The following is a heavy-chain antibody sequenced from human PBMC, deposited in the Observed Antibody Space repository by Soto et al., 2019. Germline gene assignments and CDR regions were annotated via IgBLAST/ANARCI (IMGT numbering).Heavy chain of an antibody. CDR2: IHHSGST. V-gene: IGHV4-4*02. Sequence: QVQLQESGPGLVRPSGTVSLTCAVSGLSISSDNWWSWVRQPPGKGLEWIGEIHHSGSTNYNPSLKSRATMSVVPSKDLFSLTLNSVTAADTAFYYCARDQGSHPGDWGQGTLVSVSS. CDR1: GLSISSDNW. CDR3: ARDQGSHPGD. J-gene: IGHJ4*02. D-gene: IGHD6-13*01.